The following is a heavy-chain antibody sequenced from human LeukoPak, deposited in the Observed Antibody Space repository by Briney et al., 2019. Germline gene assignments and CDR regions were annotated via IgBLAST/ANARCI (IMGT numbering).Heavy chain of an antibody. D-gene: IGHD2-8*02. CDR2: IFLIVGTA. CDR3: SSLGRVVYKGDY. Sequence: SVKVSSKASGGTLSSYAPSWVPHAPEQGLERRGGIFLIVGTANYAQTFQGRVTMTPAESTSTAYIGQSSPRSAETRVYSFSSLGRVVYKGDYWGQGTLVTVSS. J-gene: IGHJ4*02. V-gene: IGHV1-69*13. CDR1: GGTLSSYA.